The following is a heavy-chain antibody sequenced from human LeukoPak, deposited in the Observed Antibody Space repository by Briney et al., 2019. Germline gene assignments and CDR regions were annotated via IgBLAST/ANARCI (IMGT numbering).Heavy chain of an antibody. CDR3: AKEEYDILTAYSDY. J-gene: IGHJ4*02. D-gene: IGHD3-9*01. CDR2: ISYDGSNK. V-gene: IGHV3-30-3*01. CDR1: GFTFSSYA. Sequence: GGSLRLSCAASGFTFSSYAMHWVRQAPGKGLEWVAVISYDGSNKYYADSVKGRFTTSRDNSKNTLYLQMNSLRAEDTAVYYCAKEEYDILTAYSDYWGQGTLVTVSS.